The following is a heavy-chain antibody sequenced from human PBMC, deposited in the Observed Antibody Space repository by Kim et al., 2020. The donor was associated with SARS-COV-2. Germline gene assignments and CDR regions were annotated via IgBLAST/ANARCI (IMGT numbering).Heavy chain of an antibody. CDR1: GGSFSGYY. V-gene: IGHV4-34*01. CDR3: ARAYDYVWGSYRFRKILGFDP. Sequence: SETLSLTCAVYGGSFSGYYWSWIRQSPGKGLEWIGEINHSGSTNYNPSLKSRVTISVDTSKNQFSLKLSSVTAADTALYYCARAYDYVWGSYRFRKILGFDPWGQGTLVTVSS. J-gene: IGHJ5*02. D-gene: IGHD3-16*02. CDR2: INHSGST.